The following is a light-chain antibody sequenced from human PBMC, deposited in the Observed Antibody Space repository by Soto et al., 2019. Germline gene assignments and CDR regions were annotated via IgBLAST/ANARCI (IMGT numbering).Light chain of an antibody. CDR1: KNDIGVYDF. V-gene: IGLV2-8*01. Sequence: QSALTQPPSASGSPGQSVTISCTGTKNDIGVYDFVSWYQHHPGKAPRLIIYEVNKRPSGVPDRFSGSKSGITASLTVSGLQADDEADYYCGAHAGSNTWVFGGGTKLTVL. CDR2: EVN. J-gene: IGLJ3*02. CDR3: GAHAGSNTWV.